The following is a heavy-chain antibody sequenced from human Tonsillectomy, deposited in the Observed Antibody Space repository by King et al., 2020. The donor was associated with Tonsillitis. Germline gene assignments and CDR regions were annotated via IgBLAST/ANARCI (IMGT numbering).Heavy chain of an antibody. CDR2: IIPIFGTA. J-gene: IGHJ6*01. CDR3: ASGQLARGTYYYYYGMDV. D-gene: IGHD6-6*01. Sequence: NSWVRQAPGQGLEWMGVIIPIFGTANYAQQFQGRVTITADESTSTAYMELSSLRSEDKALYYCASGQLARGTYYYYYGMDVWGQGSTVTVSS. V-gene: IGHV1-69*01.